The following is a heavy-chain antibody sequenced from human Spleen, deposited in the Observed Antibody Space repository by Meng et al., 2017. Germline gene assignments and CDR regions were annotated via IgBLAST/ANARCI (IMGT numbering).Heavy chain of an antibody. Sequence: QLQRQQWCLGLLMSTETLSITCAVCGWSFSGFYWSCVRHPPGKGLEWFGYINHSGSTNYNPSLKGRVTISVDTSKNQFSLKLSSVTAADTSVYYCSRFSGSGWYVWGQGTLVTVSS. CDR3: SRFSGSGWYV. CDR2: INHSGST. V-gene: IGHV4-34*01. J-gene: IGHJ4*02. CDR1: GWSFSGFY. D-gene: IGHD6-19*01.